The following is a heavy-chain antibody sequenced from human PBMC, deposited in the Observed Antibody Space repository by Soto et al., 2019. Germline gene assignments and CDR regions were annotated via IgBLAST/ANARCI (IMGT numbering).Heavy chain of an antibody. Sequence: SETLSLTCAVYGGSFSGYYWSWIRQPPGKGLEWIGEISQSGSTNYNPSLKSRVSISVDTSKNRFSLKLGSVTAADTAVYYCARVLAPYYFDYWGQGTLVTVSS. CDR1: GGSFSGYY. CDR3: ARVLAPYYFDY. V-gene: IGHV4-34*01. J-gene: IGHJ4*02. CDR2: ISQSGST.